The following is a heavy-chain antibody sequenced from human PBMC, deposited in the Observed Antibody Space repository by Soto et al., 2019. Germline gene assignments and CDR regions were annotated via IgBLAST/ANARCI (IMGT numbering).Heavy chain of an antibody. Sequence: EVQLLESGGGLVQPGGSLRLSCAASGFTFSSYAMSWVRQAPGKGLEWVSAVSGSGGSTYYADSVKGRFTISRDNSKNTLYLQMNSLRAEDTAVYYCAKWGDGWELRRGDYWGQGTLVAVSS. CDR3: AKWGDGWELRRGDY. J-gene: IGHJ4*02. CDR1: GFTFSSYA. CDR2: VSGSGGST. V-gene: IGHV3-23*01. D-gene: IGHD1-26*01.